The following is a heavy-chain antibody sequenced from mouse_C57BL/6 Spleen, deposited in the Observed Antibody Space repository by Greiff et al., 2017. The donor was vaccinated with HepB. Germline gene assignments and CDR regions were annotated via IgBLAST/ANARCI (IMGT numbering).Heavy chain of an antibody. J-gene: IGHJ2*01. V-gene: IGHV3-6*01. CDR2: ISYDGSN. D-gene: IGHD1-1*01. Sequence: EVQLQESGPGLVKPSQSLSLTCSVTGYSITSGYYWNWIRQFPGNKLEWMGYISYDGSNNYNPSLKNRISITRDTSKNQFFLKLNSVTTEDTATYYCARDQNYGSEGNYYFDYWGQGTTLTVSS. CDR1: GYSITSGYY. CDR3: ARDQNYGSEGNYYFDY.